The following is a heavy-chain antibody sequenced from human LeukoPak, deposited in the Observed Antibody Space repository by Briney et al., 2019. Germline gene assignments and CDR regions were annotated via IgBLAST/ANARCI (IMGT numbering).Heavy chain of an antibody. CDR3: ARDPIVGALIRDDPANDDY. J-gene: IGHJ4*02. CDR1: GFTFSSYS. V-gene: IGHV3-21*01. D-gene: IGHD1-26*01. CDR2: ISSSSSYI. Sequence: GGSLRLSCAASGFTFSSYSMNWVRQAPGKGLEWASSISSSSSYIYYADSVKGRFTISRDNAKNSLYLQMNSLRAEDTAVYYCARDPIVGALIRDDPANDDYWGQGTLVTVSS.